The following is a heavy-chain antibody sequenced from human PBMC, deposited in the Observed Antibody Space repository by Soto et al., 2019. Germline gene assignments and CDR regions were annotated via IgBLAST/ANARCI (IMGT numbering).Heavy chain of an antibody. CDR1: GFTFSGSA. Sequence: GGSLRLSCAASGFTFSGSAMHWVRQASGKGLEWVGRIRSKANSYATAYAASVKGRFTISRDDSKNTAYLQMNSLKTEDTAVYYCTSGGSSTWTPRYYYYYGMDVWGQGTTVTVSS. V-gene: IGHV3-73*01. CDR2: IRSKANSYAT. D-gene: IGHD2-15*01. J-gene: IGHJ6*02. CDR3: TSGGSSTWTPRYYYYYGMDV.